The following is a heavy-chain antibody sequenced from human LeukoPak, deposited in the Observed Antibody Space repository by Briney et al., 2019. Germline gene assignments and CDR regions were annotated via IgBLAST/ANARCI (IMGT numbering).Heavy chain of an antibody. J-gene: IGHJ6*02. D-gene: IGHD3-22*01. V-gene: IGHV3-30*09. CDR2: ISYDGSNK. CDR3: ARPLSNGYFHDSGGYYPYAMDV. CDR1: GFTFSGSA. Sequence: PGGSLRLSCAASGFTFSGSAMHWVRQASGKGLEWVAVISYDGSNKFYADSVKGRFAISRDNSKNTLYLQMNSLRGYDSAVYYCARPLSNGYFHDSGGYYPYAMDVWGQGTTVTVSS.